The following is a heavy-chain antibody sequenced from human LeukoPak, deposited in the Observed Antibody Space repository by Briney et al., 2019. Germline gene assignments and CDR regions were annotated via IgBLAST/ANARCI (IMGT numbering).Heavy chain of an antibody. Sequence: SVKVSCKASGGTFSSYAISWVRQAPGQGLEWMGGIIPIFGTANYAQKFQGRVTITADESTSTAYMGLSSLRSEDTAVYYCARGNKYSSSWSDYYYGMDVWGQGTTVTVSS. CDR1: GGTFSSYA. CDR2: IIPIFGTA. CDR3: ARGNKYSSSWSDYYYGMDV. J-gene: IGHJ6*02. D-gene: IGHD6-13*01. V-gene: IGHV1-69*13.